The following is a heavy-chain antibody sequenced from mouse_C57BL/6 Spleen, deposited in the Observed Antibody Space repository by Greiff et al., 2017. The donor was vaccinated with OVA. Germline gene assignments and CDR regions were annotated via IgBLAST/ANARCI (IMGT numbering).Heavy chain of an antibody. J-gene: IGHJ1*03. CDR3: ASPLITTVVATDWYFDV. D-gene: IGHD1-1*01. V-gene: IGHV1-64*01. Sequence: QVQLQQPGAELVKPGASVKLSCKASGYTFTSYWMHWVKQRPGQGLEWIGMIHPNSGSTNYNEKFKSKATLTVDKSSSTAYMQLSSLTSEDSAVYYCASPLITTVVATDWYFDVWGTGTTVTVSS. CDR1: GYTFTSYW. CDR2: IHPNSGST.